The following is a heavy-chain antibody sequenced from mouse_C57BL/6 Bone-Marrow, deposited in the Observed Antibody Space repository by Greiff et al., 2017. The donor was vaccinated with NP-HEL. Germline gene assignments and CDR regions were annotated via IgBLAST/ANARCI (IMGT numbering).Heavy chain of an antibody. CDR3: ARSGVDY. Sequence: QVQLQQPGPELVKPGASVKISCKASGYAFSSSWMNWVKQRPGKGLEWIGRIYPGDGDTNYNGKFKGKATLTADKSSSTAYMQLSSLTSEDSAVYFCARSGVDYWGQGTTLTVSS. J-gene: IGHJ2*01. CDR1: GYAFSSSW. D-gene: IGHD4-1*01. V-gene: IGHV1-82*01. CDR2: IYPGDGDT.